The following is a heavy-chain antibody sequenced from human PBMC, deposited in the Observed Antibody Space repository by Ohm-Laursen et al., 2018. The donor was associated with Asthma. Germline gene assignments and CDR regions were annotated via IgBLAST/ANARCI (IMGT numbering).Heavy chain of an antibody. Sequence: SLRLSCTATGFTFSSYGMHWVRQAPGKGLELVAVISFHGLNQYYPDSVRGRFTISRDNSKNTLYLQMNSLRAEDTAVYYCAKDFYDSSPHPKNFGFWGQGTLVTVSS. J-gene: IGHJ4*02. CDR1: GFTFSSYG. D-gene: IGHD2/OR15-2a*01. V-gene: IGHV3-30*18. CDR2: ISFHGLNQ. CDR3: AKDFYDSSPHPKNFGF.